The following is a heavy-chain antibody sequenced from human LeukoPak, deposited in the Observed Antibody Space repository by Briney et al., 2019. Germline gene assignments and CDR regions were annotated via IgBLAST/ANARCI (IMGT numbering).Heavy chain of an antibody. Sequence: SETLSLTCAVYGGSFSGYYWTWIRQPPGKRLEWIGEINRDGSANYNPSLKSRVTISVDTSKNQFSLKLRSVTAADTALYYCARGSAWGDYTDYWGQGRLVTVSS. J-gene: IGHJ4*02. V-gene: IGHV4-34*01. CDR3: ARGSAWGDYTDY. CDR1: GGSFSGYY. CDR2: INRDGSA. D-gene: IGHD3-16*01.